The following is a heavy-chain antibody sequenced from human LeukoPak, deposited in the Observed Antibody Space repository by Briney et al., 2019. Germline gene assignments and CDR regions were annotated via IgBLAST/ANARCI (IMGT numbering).Heavy chain of an antibody. CDR2: IVEDGSET. CDR3: ARDPTRRFDL. CDR1: GFTFNRYW. V-gene: IGHV3-7*01. Sequence: PGGSLRLSCATSGFTFNRYWMTWVRQALGKGLEWVASIVEDGSETYYLDSVKGRFTFSRDNAKNSLYLQMNSLRGEDTAVYYCARDPTRRFDLWGQGTLVTVSS. J-gene: IGHJ4*02.